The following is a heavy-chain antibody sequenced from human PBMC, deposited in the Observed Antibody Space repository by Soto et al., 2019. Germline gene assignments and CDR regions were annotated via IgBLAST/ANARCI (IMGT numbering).Heavy chain of an antibody. Sequence: EVQLVESGGGLVQPGGSLRLSCAASGFTLSNYDMHWVRQTTGKGLEWVSAIGSAGDTYYAGSVKGRFTISREKAKNSLYLQMNSLRAGDTAVYYCARGRGVDFDYWGQGTLVTVSS. J-gene: IGHJ4*02. CDR3: ARGRGVDFDY. V-gene: IGHV3-13*04. D-gene: IGHD3-10*01. CDR1: GFTLSNYD. CDR2: IGSAGDT.